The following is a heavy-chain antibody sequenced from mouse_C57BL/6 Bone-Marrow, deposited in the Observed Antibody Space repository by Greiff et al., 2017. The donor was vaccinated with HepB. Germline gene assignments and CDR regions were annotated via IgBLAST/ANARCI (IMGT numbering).Heavy chain of an antibody. CDR2: IYPGDGDT. Sequence: QVQLQQSGPELVKPGASVKISCKASGYAFSSSWMNWVKQRPGKGLEWIGRIYPGDGDTNYNGKVKGKATLTADKSSSTAYMQLSSLTSEDSAVYFCARPRQLRLPYFDVWGTGTTVTVSS. V-gene: IGHV1-82*01. CDR1: GYAFSSSW. CDR3: ARPRQLRLPYFDV. D-gene: IGHD3-2*02. J-gene: IGHJ1*03.